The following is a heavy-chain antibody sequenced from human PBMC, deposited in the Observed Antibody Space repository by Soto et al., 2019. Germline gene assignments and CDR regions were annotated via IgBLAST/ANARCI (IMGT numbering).Heavy chain of an antibody. CDR3: ATGGRRYSYAPRFYFEY. V-gene: IGHV1-69*01. J-gene: IGHJ4*02. CDR1: GAIFSSNA. D-gene: IGHD5-18*01. CDR2: ILPIFGRT. Sequence: QVQLVQSGAEVKKPGSSVKVTCKASGAIFSSNAISWVRQAPGQGLEWMGGILPIFGRTNYAQKFQGRVTITADESTRTAYMELSSLKSEDTAVYFCATGGRRYSYAPRFYFEYWGQGTVVTVSS.